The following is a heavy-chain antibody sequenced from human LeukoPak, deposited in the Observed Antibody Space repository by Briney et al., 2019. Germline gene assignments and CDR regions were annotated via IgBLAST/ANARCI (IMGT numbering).Heavy chain of an antibody. CDR3: ARSGWAGSSSPNGYYYYYMDV. V-gene: IGHV1-69*13. CDR1: GGTFSSYA. D-gene: IGHD6-13*01. Sequence: GASVKVSCKASGGTFSSYAISWVRQAPGQGLEWMGGIIPIFGTANYAQKFQGRVTITADESTSTAYMELSSLRSEDTAVYYCARSGWAGSSSPNGYYYYYMDVWGKGTTVTISS. J-gene: IGHJ6*03. CDR2: IIPIFGTA.